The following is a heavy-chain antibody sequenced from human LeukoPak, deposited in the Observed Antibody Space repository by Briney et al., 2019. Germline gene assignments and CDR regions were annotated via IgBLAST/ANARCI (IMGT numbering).Heavy chain of an antibody. Sequence: ASVKVSCKASGGTFSSYAISWVRQAPGQGLEWMGGIIPIFGTANYAQKFQGRVTITADKSTSTAYMELSSLRSEDTAVYYCARGPDGFGEFMWFDPWGQGTLVTVSP. CDR1: GGTFSSYA. CDR3: ARGPDGFGEFMWFDP. CDR2: IIPIFGTA. J-gene: IGHJ5*02. V-gene: IGHV1-69*06. D-gene: IGHD3-10*01.